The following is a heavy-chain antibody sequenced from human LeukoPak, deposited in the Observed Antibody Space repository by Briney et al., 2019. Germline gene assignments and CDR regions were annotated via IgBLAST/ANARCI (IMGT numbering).Heavy chain of an antibody. V-gene: IGHV1-69*04. CDR3: ASGRMTTETTYCFDP. CDR1: GGTFISNA. J-gene: IGHJ5*02. CDR2: IIPIFGIT. Sequence: SVKVSCKASGGTFISNAITWVRQAPGQGLEWMGRIIPIFGITDYAQMFQGRVTITADKSTSTAYMEFSSLRSEDTAVYYCASGRMTTETTYCFDPWGQGTLITVSS. D-gene: IGHD4-11*01.